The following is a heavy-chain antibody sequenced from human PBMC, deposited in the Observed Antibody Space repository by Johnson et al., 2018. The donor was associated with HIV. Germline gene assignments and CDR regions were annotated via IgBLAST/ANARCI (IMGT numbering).Heavy chain of an antibody. CDR1: GFTFSSYA. CDR2: ISYDGSNK. CDR3: ARDRAVAATSGAGAFDI. V-gene: IGHV3-30*04. J-gene: IGHJ3*02. D-gene: IGHD2-15*01. Sequence: QVQLVESGGGVVQPGRSLRLSCAASGFTFSSYAMHWVRQAPGKGLEWVAVISYDGSNKYYADSVKGRFTIPRDNSKNPLYLQMNSLRAEDTAVYYCARDRAVAATSGAGAFDIWGQGTTVTVSS.